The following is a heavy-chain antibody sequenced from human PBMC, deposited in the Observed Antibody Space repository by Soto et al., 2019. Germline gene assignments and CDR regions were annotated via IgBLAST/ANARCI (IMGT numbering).Heavy chain of an antibody. V-gene: IGHV1-3*01. CDR3: ARDQILGDYLYYYGMDV. J-gene: IGHJ6*02. Sequence: GASVKVSCKASGYTFTSYAMHWVRQAPGQRLEWMGWINAGNGNTKYSQKFQGRVTITRDTSASTAYMELSSLRSEDTAVYYCARDQILGDYLYYYGMDVWGQGTTVTVSS. D-gene: IGHD4-17*01. CDR1: GYTFTSYA. CDR2: INAGNGNT.